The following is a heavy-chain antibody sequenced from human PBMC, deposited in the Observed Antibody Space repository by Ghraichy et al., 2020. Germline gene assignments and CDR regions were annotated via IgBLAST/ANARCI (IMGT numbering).Heavy chain of an antibody. CDR1: GYTFTSYG. J-gene: IGHJ3*02. CDR3: ARVDYVWGSYRLQIDI. Sequence: ASVKVSCKASGYTFTSYGISWVRQAPGQGLEWMGWISAYNGNTNYAQKLQGRVTMTTDTSTSTAYMELRSLRSDDTAVYYCARVDYVWGSYRLQIDIWGQGTMVTVSS. V-gene: IGHV1-18*01. D-gene: IGHD3-16*02. CDR2: ISAYNGNT.